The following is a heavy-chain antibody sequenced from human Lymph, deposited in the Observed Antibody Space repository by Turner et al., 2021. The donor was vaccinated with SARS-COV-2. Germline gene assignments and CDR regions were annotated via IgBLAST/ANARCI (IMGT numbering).Heavy chain of an antibody. Sequence: EVQLVESGGGLVQPGRSLRLSCIASGFTFGYYAISWVRQAPGKGLEWVGFIRSKAYGGTTQYAASVKGRFTISRDDSKSIAYLQMHSLKTEDTAVYYCTRVKYCSGGSCYGYHFDYWGQGSLVAVSS. CDR1: GFTFGYYA. CDR3: TRVKYCSGGSCYGYHFDY. J-gene: IGHJ4*02. V-gene: IGHV3-49*04. CDR2: IRSKAYGGTT. D-gene: IGHD2-15*01.